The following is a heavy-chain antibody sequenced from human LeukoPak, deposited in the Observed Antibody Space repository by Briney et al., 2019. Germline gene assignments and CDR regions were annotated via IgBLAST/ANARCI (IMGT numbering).Heavy chain of an antibody. Sequence: SETLSLTCGVYGGSFSGYYWTWIRQSPGMGQEWIGEIIHSGRTNYNPSLTNRVSISVDTSKNQFSLELSSVTAADTAIYYCARGILVTVYAAFDYWGQGTLVTVSS. CDR3: ARGILVTVYAAFDY. D-gene: IGHD2-2*01. CDR2: IIHSGRT. J-gene: IGHJ4*02. CDR1: GGSFSGYY. V-gene: IGHV4-34*01.